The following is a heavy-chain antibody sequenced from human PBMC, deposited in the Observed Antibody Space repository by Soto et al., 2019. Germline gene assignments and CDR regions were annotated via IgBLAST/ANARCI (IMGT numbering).Heavy chain of an antibody. CDR1: GFTFSDYY. Sequence: PVGSLRLSCAASGFTFSDYYMSWIRQAPGKGLEWVSYISSSSSYTNYADSVKGRFTISRDNAKNSLYLQMNSLRAEDTAVYYCARDRYCSSTSCHSHDAFDIWGQGTMVTVSS. J-gene: IGHJ3*02. CDR2: ISSSSSYT. V-gene: IGHV3-11*06. D-gene: IGHD2-2*02. CDR3: ARDRYCSSTSCHSHDAFDI.